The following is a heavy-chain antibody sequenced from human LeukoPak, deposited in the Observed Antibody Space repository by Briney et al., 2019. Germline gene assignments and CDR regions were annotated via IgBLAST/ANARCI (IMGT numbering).Heavy chain of an antibody. CDR3: ARGAPPSIYDSSGYYFFDY. V-gene: IGHV3-53*01. D-gene: IGHD3-22*01. CDR2: IYSGGST. J-gene: IGHJ4*02. Sequence: PGGSLRLSCAASGFTVSSNYMSWVRQAPGKGLEWVSVIYSGGSTYYADSVKGRFTISRDNSKNTLHLQMNSLRAEDTAVYYCARGAPPSIYDSSGYYFFDYWGQGTLVTVSS. CDR1: GFTVSSNY.